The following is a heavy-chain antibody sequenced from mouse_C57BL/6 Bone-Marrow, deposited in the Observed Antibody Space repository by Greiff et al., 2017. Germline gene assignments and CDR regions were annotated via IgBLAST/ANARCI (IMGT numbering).Heavy chain of an antibody. CDR3: SSYYGNGVPHY. V-gene: IGHV14-4*01. D-gene: IGHD1-1*01. CDR1: GFNIKDDY. J-gene: IGHJ2*01. CDR2: IDPENGDT. Sequence: VQLQQSGAELVRPGASVKLSCTASGFNIKDDYMHWVKQRPEQGLEWIGWIDPENGDTEYASKFQGKATITADTSSNTAYLQLSSLTSGNTAVYYCSSYYGNGVPHYWGQGTTLTVSS.